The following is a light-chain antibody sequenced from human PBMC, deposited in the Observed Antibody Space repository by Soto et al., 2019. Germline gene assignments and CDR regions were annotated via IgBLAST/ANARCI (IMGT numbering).Light chain of an antibody. Sequence: DVPMTQSPSVVSASVGDRVTITCRASQGISSYVAWFQQKPGKVPKSLIYAASKLQSGVPSRFSGRGSGTESTLTISSLQPEDFATYYWLQHNSYPASFGGGTKVEIK. V-gene: IGKV1-17*03. CDR1: QGISSY. CDR3: LQHNSYPAS. CDR2: AAS. J-gene: IGKJ4*01.